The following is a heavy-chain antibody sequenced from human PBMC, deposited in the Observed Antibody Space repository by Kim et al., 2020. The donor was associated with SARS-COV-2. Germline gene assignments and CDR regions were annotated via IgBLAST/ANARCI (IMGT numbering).Heavy chain of an antibody. CDR1: GFPFSDHH. D-gene: IGHD1-1*01. V-gene: IGHV3-72*01. CDR3: ADLGNGARIVDD. Sequence: GGSLRLSCAASGFPFSDHHMDWVRQAPGKGLEWVGRIKKKADSYTTDYAASVKGRFTISRDDSKNSLYLQMNSLKTEDTAVYYCADLGNGARIVDDWGQGTLVTVSS. CDR2: IKKKADSYTT. J-gene: IGHJ4*02.